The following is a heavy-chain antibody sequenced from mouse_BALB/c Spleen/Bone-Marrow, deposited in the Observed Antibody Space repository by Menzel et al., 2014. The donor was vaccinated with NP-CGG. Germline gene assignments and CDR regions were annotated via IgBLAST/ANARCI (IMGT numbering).Heavy chain of an antibody. CDR3: ARRDYSFAY. J-gene: IGHJ3*01. V-gene: IGHV1-54*01. D-gene: IGHD2-13*01. Sequence: QVHLQQSGAELVRPGISVKASCKASGYAFTNYLIEWVKQRPGQGLEWIGVINPGSGGTNYNEKFKGKATLTADKSSSTAYMPLSSLTSDDSAVHFCARRDYSFAYWGQGTLVTVSA. CDR2: INPGSGGT. CDR1: GYAFTNYL.